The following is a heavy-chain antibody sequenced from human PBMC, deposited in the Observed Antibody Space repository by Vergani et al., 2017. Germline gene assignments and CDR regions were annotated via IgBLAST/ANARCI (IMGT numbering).Heavy chain of an antibody. D-gene: IGHD4-23*01. Sequence: EVQLVESGGGLVQPGGSLRLSCAASGFTFSSYSMNWVRQAPGKGLEWVSYISSSSSYIYYADSVKGRFTTSRDNAKNSLYLQMNSLRAEDTAVYYCARGYDDGGNSPAFFDYWGQGTLVTVSS. J-gene: IGHJ4*02. CDR2: ISSSSSYI. V-gene: IGHV3-21*01. CDR3: ARGYDDGGNSPAFFDY. CDR1: GFTFSSYS.